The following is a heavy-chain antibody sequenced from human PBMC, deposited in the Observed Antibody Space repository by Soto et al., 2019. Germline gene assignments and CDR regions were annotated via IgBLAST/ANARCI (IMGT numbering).Heavy chain of an antibody. V-gene: IGHV2-5*02. J-gene: IGHJ5*01. Sequence: QITLKESGPTLVKPTQTLTLTCTFSGFSVTTSGVGVAWIRQPPGKALEWLALIYWDDDKRYSPSLESRLTITKATSQNHVVLTMTNMDPVDTAKYYCAHRPLTYYSDTGVYLNWFDSWGQGILVTVSS. D-gene: IGHD3-22*01. CDR3: AHRPLTYYSDTGVYLNWFDS. CDR1: GFSVTTSGVG. CDR2: IYWDDDK.